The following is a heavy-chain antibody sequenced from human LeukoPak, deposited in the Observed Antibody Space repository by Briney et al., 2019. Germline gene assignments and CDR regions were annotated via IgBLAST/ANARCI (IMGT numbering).Heavy chain of an antibody. CDR2: IYTSGST. D-gene: IGHD3-22*01. CDR1: GGSISGGSYY. Sequence: SETLSLTCTVSGGSISGGSYYWSWIRQPAGKGLEWIGRIYTSGSTNYNPSLKSRVTISVDTSKNQFSLKLSSVTAADTAVYYCASGYYYRGDYWGQGTLVTVSS. J-gene: IGHJ4*02. V-gene: IGHV4-61*02. CDR3: ASGYYYRGDY.